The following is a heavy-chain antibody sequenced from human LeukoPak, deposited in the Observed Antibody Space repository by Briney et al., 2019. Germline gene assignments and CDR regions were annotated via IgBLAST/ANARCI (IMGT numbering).Heavy chain of an antibody. V-gene: IGHV4-59*01. CDR1: GGSISTYS. Sequence: PSETLSLTCTVSGGSISTYSWNWIRQLPGKGLEWIGYIYNSGSTNYNPSLKSRVSMSVDTSKNQFSLKLNSVTAADTAVYYCARVLMVVAATDAFGIWGQGTTVAVSS. CDR3: ARVLMVVAATDAFGI. CDR2: IYNSGST. D-gene: IGHD2-15*01. J-gene: IGHJ3*02.